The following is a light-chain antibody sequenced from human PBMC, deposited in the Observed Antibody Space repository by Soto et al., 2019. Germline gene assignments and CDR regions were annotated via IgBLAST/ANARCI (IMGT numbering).Light chain of an antibody. CDR3: SSYTSRGTVV. CDR2: EVT. J-gene: IGLJ2*01. Sequence: QSVLTQPASVSGSPGQSITISCTGTSSDVGYYNYVSWYQQHPDKAPKLMIYEVTNRPSGVSSRFSGSKSGNTASLTISGVQAEDEADYYCSSYTSRGTVVFGGGTKLTVL. CDR1: SSDVGYYNY. V-gene: IGLV2-14*01.